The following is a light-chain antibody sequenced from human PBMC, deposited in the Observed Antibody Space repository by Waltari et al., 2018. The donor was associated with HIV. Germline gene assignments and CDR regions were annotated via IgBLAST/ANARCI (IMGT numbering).Light chain of an antibody. J-gene: IGKJ3*01. CDR2: WAS. Sequence: DIVMTQSPDSLGVSLGERATINCKSSQNLLYSSNNQNYLAWFQQKPGQAPKLLVYWASTRESGVPDRFSGSGSGTDFTLTISSLQAEDVAIYYCQQYYTVPFTFGPGTKVDI. V-gene: IGKV4-1*01. CDR3: QQYYTVPFT. CDR1: QNLLYSSNNQNY.